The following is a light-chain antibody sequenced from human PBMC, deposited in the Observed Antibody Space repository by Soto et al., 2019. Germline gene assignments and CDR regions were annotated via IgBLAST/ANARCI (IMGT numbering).Light chain of an antibody. CDR2: GAS. J-gene: IGKJ1*01. Sequence: EIVMTQSPATLSVSPGEMATLSCRASQSVGSNLACYQQKPGQAPRLLIYGASTRATGIPASFSGSGSGLAFTLTISSLQSEDFAIYFCQQYNNWPPDRTFGQGTKVEIK. CDR1: QSVGSN. V-gene: IGKV3-15*01. CDR3: QQYNNWPPDRT.